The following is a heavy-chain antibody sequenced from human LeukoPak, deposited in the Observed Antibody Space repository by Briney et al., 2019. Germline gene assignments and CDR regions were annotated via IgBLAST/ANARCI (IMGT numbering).Heavy chain of an antibody. CDR2: IIPIFGTA. Sequence: SVKVSCKASGGTFSSYAISWVRQPPGQGLEWMGGIIPIFGTANYAQKFQGRVTITADESTSTAYMELSSLRSEDTAVYYCARDIAVAGTVWFDPWGHGALVTVSS. D-gene: IGHD6-19*01. CDR3: ARDIAVAGTVWFDP. J-gene: IGHJ5*02. V-gene: IGHV1-69*13. CDR1: GGTFSSYA.